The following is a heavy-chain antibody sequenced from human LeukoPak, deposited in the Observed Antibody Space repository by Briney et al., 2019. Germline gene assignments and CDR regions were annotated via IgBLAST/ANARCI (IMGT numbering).Heavy chain of an antibody. V-gene: IGHV1-2*06. CDR1: GYTFTSYG. J-gene: IGHJ4*02. CDR2: INPNSGGT. Sequence: ASVKVSCKASGYTFTSYGISWVRQAPGQGLEWMGRINPNSGGTNYAQKFQGRVTMTRDTSISTAYMELSRLRSDDTAVYYCARAVPMIVVVITPYYFDYWGQGTLVTVSS. D-gene: IGHD3-22*01. CDR3: ARAVPMIVVVITPYYFDY.